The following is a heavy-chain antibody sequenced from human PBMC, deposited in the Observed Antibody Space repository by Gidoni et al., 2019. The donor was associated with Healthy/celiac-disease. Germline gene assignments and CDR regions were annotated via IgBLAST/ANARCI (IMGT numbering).Heavy chain of an antibody. D-gene: IGHD4-17*01. J-gene: IGHJ4*02. Sequence: EVQLVESGGGLVKPGGSLRLSCAASGFTFSSYIMNWVRQAPGKGLEWVSSISSSSSYIYYADSVKGRFTISRDNAKNSLYLQMNSLRAEDTAVYYCAPLRTTVVTALDYWGQGTLVTVSS. CDR1: GFTFSSYI. V-gene: IGHV3-21*01. CDR2: ISSSSSYI. CDR3: APLRTTVVTALDY.